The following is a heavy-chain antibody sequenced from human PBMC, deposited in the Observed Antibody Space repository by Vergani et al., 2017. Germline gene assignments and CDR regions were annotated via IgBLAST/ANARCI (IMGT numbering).Heavy chain of an antibody. CDR2: ISWNSGSI. V-gene: IGHV3-9*01. CDR3: AKDSGGGWYY. Sequence: EVQLVESGGGLVQPGRSLRLSCAASGFTFDDYAMHWVRQAPGKGLEWVSGISWNSGSIGYADSVKGRFTISRDNAKNSLYLQMNSLRAEDTALYYCAKDSGGGWYYWGQGTLVTVSS. D-gene: IGHD6-19*01. J-gene: IGHJ4*02. CDR1: GFTFDDYA.